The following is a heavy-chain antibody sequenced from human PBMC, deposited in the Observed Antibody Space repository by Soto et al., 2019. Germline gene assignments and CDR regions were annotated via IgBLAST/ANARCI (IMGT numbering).Heavy chain of an antibody. V-gene: IGHV3-11*05. D-gene: IGHD1-26*01. CDR2: ISGSSSDT. J-gene: IGHJ4*02. Sequence: QVPLVESGGGLVRPGGSLRLSCAASGFTFTDCYMGWIRQAPGKGLECVSYISGSSSDTNYADSVKGRFTISRDNAKNSLYLHMNSLRAEDTAVYYCARARGSYSFDYWGQGTLVTVSS. CDR3: ARARGSYSFDY. CDR1: GFTFTDCY.